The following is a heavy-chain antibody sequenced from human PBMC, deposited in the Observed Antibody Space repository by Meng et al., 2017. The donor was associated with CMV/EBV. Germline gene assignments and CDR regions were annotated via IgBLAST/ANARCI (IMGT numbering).Heavy chain of an antibody. D-gene: IGHD2-2*01. CDR1: GGTFSSYA. Sequence: SVKVSCKASGGTFSSYAISWVRQAPGQGLEWMGGIIPIFGTANYAQKFQDRVTITTDESTSTAYMELSSLRSEDTAVYYCARHFVVVPEKNWFDPWGQGTLVTVSS. CDR2: IIPIFGTA. V-gene: IGHV1-69*05. CDR3: ARHFVVVPEKNWFDP. J-gene: IGHJ5*02.